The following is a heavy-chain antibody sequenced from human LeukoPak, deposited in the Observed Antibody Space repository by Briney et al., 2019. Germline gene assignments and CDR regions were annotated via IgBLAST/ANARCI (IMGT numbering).Heavy chain of an antibody. D-gene: IGHD3-16*01. CDR1: GGSISSYY. CDR2: IYYSGST. J-gene: IGHJ4*02. CDR3: ARQRARTFFDY. Sequence: PSETLSLTCTVSGGSISSYYWSWIRQPPGKGLEWIGYIYYSGSTNYNPSLKSRVTISVDKSKNQFSLRLNSVTAADTAVYYCARQRARTFFDYWGQGTLVTVSS. V-gene: IGHV4-59*01.